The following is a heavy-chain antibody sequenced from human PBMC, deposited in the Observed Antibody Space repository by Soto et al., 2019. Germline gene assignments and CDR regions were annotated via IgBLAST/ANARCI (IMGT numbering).Heavy chain of an antibody. CDR3: ARLAYYDFWSGYYTTWGYFDY. D-gene: IGHD3-3*01. CDR1: GFTFSSYA. J-gene: IGHJ4*02. CDR2: ISYDGSNK. Sequence: QVQLVESGGGVVQPGRSLRLSCAASGFTFSSYAMHWVRQAPGKGLEWVAVISYDGSNKYYADSVKGRFTISRDNSKNTLYLQMNSLRAEDTAVYYCARLAYYDFWSGYYTTWGYFDYWGQGTLVTVSS. V-gene: IGHV3-30-3*01.